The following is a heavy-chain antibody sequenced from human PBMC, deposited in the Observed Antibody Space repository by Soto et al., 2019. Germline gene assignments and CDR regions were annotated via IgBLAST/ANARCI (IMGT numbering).Heavy chain of an antibody. J-gene: IGHJ4*02. CDR3: ATAEVDY. CDR1: GLTFGNYW. CDR2: MNSDGSTI. V-gene: IGHV3-74*01. Sequence: GGSLSLSCAASGLTFGNYWMHWVRQAPGKGLEWVSRMNSDGSTINYADSVKGRFTVSRDNAKNTLYLQMNSLRAEDTAVYYCATAEVDYWGPGTLVTVSS.